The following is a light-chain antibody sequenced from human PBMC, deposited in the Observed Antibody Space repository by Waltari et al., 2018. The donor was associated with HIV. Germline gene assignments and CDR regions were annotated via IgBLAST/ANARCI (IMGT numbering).Light chain of an antibody. V-gene: IGKV3-15*01. CDR3: QQYNNWPLA. Sequence: EIMMTQSPATLSVSPGARATLSCRASPSVSTNLAWYQQNPGQAPRRLIYGATTRATGIPAMFSGSGSGTDFTLTISSLQSEDSVTYYCQQYNNWPLAFGGGTKVEIK. CDR1: PSVSTN. J-gene: IGKJ4*01. CDR2: GAT.